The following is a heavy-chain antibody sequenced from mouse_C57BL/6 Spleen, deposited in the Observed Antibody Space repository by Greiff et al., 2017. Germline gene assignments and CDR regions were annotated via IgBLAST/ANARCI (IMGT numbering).Heavy chain of an antibody. V-gene: IGHV1-15*01. Sequence: QVQLKESGAELVRPGASVTLSCKASGYTFTDYEMHWVKQTPVHGLEWIGAIDPETGGTAYNQKFKGKAILTADKSSSTAYMELRSLTSEDSAVYYCTRGGDYDSYAMDYWGQGTSVTVSS. CDR3: TRGGDYDSYAMDY. CDR2: IDPETGGT. J-gene: IGHJ4*01. CDR1: GYTFTDYE. D-gene: IGHD2-4*01.